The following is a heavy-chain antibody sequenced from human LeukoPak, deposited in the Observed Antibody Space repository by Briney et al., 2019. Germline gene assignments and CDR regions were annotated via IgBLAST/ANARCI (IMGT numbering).Heavy chain of an antibody. V-gene: IGHV3-21*01. Sequence: GGSLRLSCAASGFTFTSFAMNWVRQAPGKGLEWVSSISSSSTYIYYADSVKGRFTISRDNAKNSLYLQMNYLRAEDTAVYYCAVSYGGMWGQGTLVTVSS. D-gene: IGHD4-23*01. CDR3: AVSYGGM. J-gene: IGHJ4*02. CDR1: GFTFTSFA. CDR2: ISSSSTYI.